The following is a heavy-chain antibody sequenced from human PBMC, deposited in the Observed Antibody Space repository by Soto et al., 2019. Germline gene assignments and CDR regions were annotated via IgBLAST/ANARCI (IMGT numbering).Heavy chain of an antibody. D-gene: IGHD2-2*01. V-gene: IGHV4-30-4*01. CDR2: IYYSGST. Sequence: QVQLQESGPGLVKPSQTLSLTCTVSGGSISSGDYYWSWIRQPPGKGLEWIGYIYYSGSTYYNPSLKSRVTISVDTSKNQFSLKLSSVTAADTAMYYCARDSIVVVPAAMHGWFDPWGQGTLVTVSS. CDR3: ARDSIVVVPAAMHGWFDP. J-gene: IGHJ5*02. CDR1: GGSISSGDYY.